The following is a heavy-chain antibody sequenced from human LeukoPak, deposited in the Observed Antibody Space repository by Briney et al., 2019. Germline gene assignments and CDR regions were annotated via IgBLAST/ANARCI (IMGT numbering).Heavy chain of an antibody. Sequence: PSESLSLTCAVYGGSFSGYYWSWIRQPPGKGLEWIGEINHSGSTNYNPSLKSRVTISVDTSKNQFSLKLSSVTAADTAVYYCARGTPSRYSGYDTAPFDYWGQGTLVTVSS. CDR3: ARGTPSRYSGYDTAPFDY. CDR1: GGSFSGYY. V-gene: IGHV4-34*01. J-gene: IGHJ4*02. D-gene: IGHD5-12*01. CDR2: INHSGST.